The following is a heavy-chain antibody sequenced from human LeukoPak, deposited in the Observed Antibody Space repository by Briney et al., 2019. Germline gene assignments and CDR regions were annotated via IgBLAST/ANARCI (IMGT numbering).Heavy chain of an antibody. V-gene: IGHV4-59*12. CDR2: IYYSGST. CDR3: ARGDAGSSDY. D-gene: IGHD6-6*01. Sequence: SETLSLTCTVSGGSISSYYWSWIRQPPGKGLEWIEYIYYSGSTNYNPSLKSRVTISVDTSKNQFSLKLSSVTAADTAVYYCARGDAGSSDYWGQGNLVTVSS. J-gene: IGHJ4*02. CDR1: GGSISSYY.